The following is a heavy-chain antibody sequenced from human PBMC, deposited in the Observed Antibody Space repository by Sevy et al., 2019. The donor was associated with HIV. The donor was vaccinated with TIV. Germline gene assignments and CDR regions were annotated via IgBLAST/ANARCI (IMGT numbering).Heavy chain of an antibody. D-gene: IGHD5-12*01. CDR3: ARDHLSAAPLGWLRLGYYYYYGMDV. Sequence: GGSLRLSCAASGFTFSSYWMHWVRQAPGKGLVWVSRINSDGSSTSYADSVKGRFTISRDNAKNTLYLQMKSLRAEDTAVYYCARDHLSAAPLGWLRLGYYYYYGMDVWGQGTTVTVFS. CDR2: INSDGSST. V-gene: IGHV3-74*01. CDR1: GFTFSSYW. J-gene: IGHJ6*02.